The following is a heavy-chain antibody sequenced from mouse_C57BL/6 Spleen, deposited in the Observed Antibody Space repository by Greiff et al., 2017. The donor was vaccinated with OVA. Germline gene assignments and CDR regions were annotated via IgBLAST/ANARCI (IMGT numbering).Heavy chain of an antibody. V-gene: IGHV1-26*01. Sequence: VQLQQSGPELVKPGASVKISCKASGYTFTDYYMNWVKQSHGKSLEWIGDINPNNGGTSYNQKFKGKATLTVDKSSSTAYMELRSLTSEDSAVYYCARFYYGSSVDYWGQGTTLTVSS. CDR1: GYTFTDYY. J-gene: IGHJ2*01. D-gene: IGHD1-1*01. CDR3: ARFYYGSSVDY. CDR2: INPNNGGT.